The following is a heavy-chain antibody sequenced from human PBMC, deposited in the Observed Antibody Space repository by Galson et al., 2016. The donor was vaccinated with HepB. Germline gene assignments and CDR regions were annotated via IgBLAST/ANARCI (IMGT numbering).Heavy chain of an antibody. CDR2: IVVGSGNT. Sequence: SVKVSCKASGFTFSNSAVQWVRQARGQRLEWVGWIVVGSGNTNYAQKFQERVTITRDMSTSTAYMELSSLRSEDTAVFYCAADPYYASGDGYFYCGMDVWGQGTTVTVSS. CDR3: AADPYYASGDGYFYCGMDV. CDR1: GFTFSNSA. J-gene: IGHJ6*02. D-gene: IGHD3-10*01. V-gene: IGHV1-58*01.